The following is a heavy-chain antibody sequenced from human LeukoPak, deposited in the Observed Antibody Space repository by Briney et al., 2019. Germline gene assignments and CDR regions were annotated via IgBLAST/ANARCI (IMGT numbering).Heavy chain of an antibody. Sequence: ASVKVSCKASGYTFTSSDINWVRQATGQGLEWMGWMNPNSGNTGYAQKFQGRVTITRNTSISTAYMELSSLRSEDTAMYYCARGRKGLELHTDYWGQGTLVTVSS. V-gene: IGHV1-8*03. D-gene: IGHD1-7*01. J-gene: IGHJ4*02. CDR1: GYTFTSSD. CDR2: MNPNSGNT. CDR3: ARGRKGLELHTDY.